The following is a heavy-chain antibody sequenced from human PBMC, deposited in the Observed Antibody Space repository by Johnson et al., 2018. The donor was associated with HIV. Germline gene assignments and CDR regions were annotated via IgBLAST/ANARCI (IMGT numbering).Heavy chain of an antibody. V-gene: IGHV3-30*04. CDR1: AFSFSNYP. J-gene: IGHJ3*01. CDR3: ATGDDEGF. D-gene: IGHD5-12*01. CDR2: ISYDGSNK. Sequence: QVQLVESGGGVVQPGRSLRLSCAASAFSFSNYPMHWVRQAPGKGLEWVAVISYDGSNKYYTDSVKGRFTISRDNSKNTLYLQMNSLNTDDTAFYYCATGDDEGFWGQGTMVTVSS.